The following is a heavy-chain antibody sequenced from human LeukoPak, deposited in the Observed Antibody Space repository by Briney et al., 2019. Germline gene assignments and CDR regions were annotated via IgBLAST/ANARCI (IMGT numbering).Heavy chain of an antibody. Sequence: GGSLRLSCAASGFTFSSYWMSWVRQAPGKGLEWVANIKQDGSEKDYVDSVKGRFTISRDNAKNSLYLQMNSLRAEDTAVYYCTRPNSDYCSSTSCYVFNCFDPWGQGTLVTVSS. V-gene: IGHV3-7*01. CDR1: GFTFSSYW. J-gene: IGHJ5*02. D-gene: IGHD2-2*01. CDR2: IKQDGSEK. CDR3: TRPNSDYCSSTSCYVFNCFDP.